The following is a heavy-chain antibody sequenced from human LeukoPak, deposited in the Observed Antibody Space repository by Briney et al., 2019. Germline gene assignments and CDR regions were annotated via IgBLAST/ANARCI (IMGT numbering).Heavy chain of an antibody. V-gene: IGHV4-59*01. D-gene: IGHD3-22*01. Sequence: SETLSLTCTVSSGSISTYYWSWIRQPPGKGLEWIGYIHYSGSTNYNPSLKSRVSISVETSKSHFSLKLTSVTAADTAVYYCARAPHFFDTSGSRYYFDSWGQGALVTVSS. CDR1: SGSISTYY. J-gene: IGHJ4*02. CDR3: ARAPHFFDTSGSRYYFDS. CDR2: IHYSGST.